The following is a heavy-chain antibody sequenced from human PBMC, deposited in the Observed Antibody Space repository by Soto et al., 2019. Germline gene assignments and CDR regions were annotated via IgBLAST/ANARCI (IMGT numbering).Heavy chain of an antibody. Sequence: GGSLRLSCAASGFTCSRYWMHWVRQAPGEGLMWVSRINSDGSMTSYADSVKGRFTISRDNAKNTVYLHMNSLRAEDTARYYCVRGKDQYHTLTYSYYDQWGQGTLVTVSS. CDR2: INSDGSMT. CDR3: VRGKDQYHTLTYSYYDQ. V-gene: IGHV3-74*01. J-gene: IGHJ5*02. CDR1: GFTCSRYW. D-gene: IGHD4-4*01.